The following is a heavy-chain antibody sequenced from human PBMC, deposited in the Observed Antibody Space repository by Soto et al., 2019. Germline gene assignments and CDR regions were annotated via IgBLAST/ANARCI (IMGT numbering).Heavy chain of an antibody. CDR2: ISGSGGST. CDR3: AKDQGIVVVPAATVFDY. V-gene: IGHV3-23*01. D-gene: IGHD2-2*01. J-gene: IGHJ4*02. CDR1: GFTFSSYA. Sequence: PGGSLRLSCAASGFTFSSYAMSWVRQAPGKGLEWVSAISGSGGSTYYADSVKGRFTISRDNSKNTLYLQMNSLRAEDTAVYYCAKDQGIVVVPAATVFDYWGQGTLVTVSS.